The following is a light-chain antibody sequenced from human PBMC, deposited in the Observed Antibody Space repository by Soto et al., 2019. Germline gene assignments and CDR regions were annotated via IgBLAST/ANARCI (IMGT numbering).Light chain of an antibody. V-gene: IGLV2-14*01. CDR1: SSDVGGYKY. CDR2: GVN. J-gene: IGLJ1*01. Sequence: QSVLTQPASVSASPGQSITLSCTGTSSDVGGYKYVSWYRQYPGKAPKLMIYGVNNRPSGVSNRFSGSKSGNTASLTISGLQADDEADYYCSSYTTSSALQVFGTGTKVTVL. CDR3: SSYTTSSALQV.